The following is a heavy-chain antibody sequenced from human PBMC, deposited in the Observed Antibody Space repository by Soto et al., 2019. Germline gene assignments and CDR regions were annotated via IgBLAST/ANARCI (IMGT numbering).Heavy chain of an antibody. V-gene: IGHV4-30-4*01. CDR2: IYYSGST. CDR1: GGSISSGDYY. Sequence: SETLSLTCTVSGGSISSGDYYWSWIRQPPGKGLEWIGYIYYSGSTYYNPSLKSRVTISVDTSKNQFSLKLSSVTAADTAVYYCAADEGYYGMHVWGQGTTVTVSS. J-gene: IGHJ6*02. CDR3: AADEGYYGMHV.